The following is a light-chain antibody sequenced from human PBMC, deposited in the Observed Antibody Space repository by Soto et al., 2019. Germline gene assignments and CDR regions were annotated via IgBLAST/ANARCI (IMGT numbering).Light chain of an antibody. Sequence: DIQMTQSPSTPPASVGDRVTITCRASQSISSWLAWYQQKPGTAPKLLIYHASTLESGVPSRFSGSGSGTEFTLTISSLQPDDFATYYCQQYMSYSEAFGQGTKVDIK. CDR2: HAS. CDR1: QSISSW. CDR3: QQYMSYSEA. V-gene: IGKV1-5*01. J-gene: IGKJ1*01.